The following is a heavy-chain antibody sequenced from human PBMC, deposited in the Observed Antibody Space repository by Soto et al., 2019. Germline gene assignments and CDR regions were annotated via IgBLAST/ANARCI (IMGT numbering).Heavy chain of an antibody. CDR1: GGSISSGGYY. V-gene: IGHV4-31*03. CDR3: ARSRVYYDSSGSGAHFDY. Sequence: QVQLQESGPGLVKPSQTLSLTCTVSGGSISSGGYYWSWIRQHPGKGLEWIGYIYYSGSTYYNPSLESRVTISVDTSKNQFSLKLSSVTAADTAVYYCARSRVYYDSSGSGAHFDYWGQGTLVTVSS. D-gene: IGHD3-22*01. J-gene: IGHJ4*02. CDR2: IYYSGST.